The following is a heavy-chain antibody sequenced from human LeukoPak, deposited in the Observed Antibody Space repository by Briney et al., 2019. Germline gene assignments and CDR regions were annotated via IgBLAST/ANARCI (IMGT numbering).Heavy chain of an antibody. Sequence: SETLSLTCTVSGGSISSSSYYWGWIRQPPGKGLEWIGSIYYSGSTYYNPSLKSRVTISVDTSKNQFSLKLSSVTAADTAVYYCARLWNRPRITTIVVVDAQIDYWGQGTLVTVSS. CDR1: GGSISSSSYY. CDR2: IYYSGST. CDR3: ARLWNRPRITTIVVVDAQIDY. V-gene: IGHV4-39*01. D-gene: IGHD3-22*01. J-gene: IGHJ4*02.